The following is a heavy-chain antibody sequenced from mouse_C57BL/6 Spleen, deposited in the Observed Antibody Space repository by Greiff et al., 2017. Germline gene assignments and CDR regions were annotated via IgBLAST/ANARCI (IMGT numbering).Heavy chain of an antibody. V-gene: IGHV1-82*01. CDR2: IYPGDGDT. CDR1: GYAFSSSW. J-gene: IGHJ2*01. D-gene: IGHD3-2*02. CDR3: AREGQLRLPLYDY. Sequence: VQLQQSGPELVKPGASVKISCKASGYAFSSSWMNWVKQRPGKGLEWIGRIYPGDGDTNYNGKFKGKATLTADKSSSTAYMQLSSLTSEDSAVYFCAREGQLRLPLYDYWGQGTTLTVSS.